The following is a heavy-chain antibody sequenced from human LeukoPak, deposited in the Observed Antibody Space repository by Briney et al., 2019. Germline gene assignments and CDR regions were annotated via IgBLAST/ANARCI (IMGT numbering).Heavy chain of an antibody. D-gene: IGHD2-2*01. V-gene: IGHV4-34*01. J-gene: IGHJ6*03. CDR2: INHSGST. CDR1: GGSFSGYY. Sequence: SETLSLTCAVYGGSFSGYYWSWIRQPPGKGLEWIGEINHSGSTNYNPSLKSRVTISVDTSKNQFSLKLSSVTAADTAVYYCARSPRVPAAHTYYYYYYMDVWGKGTTVTVSS. CDR3: ARSPRVPAAHTYYYYYYMDV.